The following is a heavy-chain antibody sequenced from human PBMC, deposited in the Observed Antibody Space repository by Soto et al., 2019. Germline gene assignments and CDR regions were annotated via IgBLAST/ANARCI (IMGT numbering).Heavy chain of an antibody. Sequence: PSETLSLTCTVSGGSISSGDYYWSWIRHPPGKGLEWIGYIYYSGSTYYNPSLKSRVTISVDTSKNQFSLKLSSVTAADTAVYYCARTIVGATHWFDPWGQGTLVTVSS. CDR3: ARTIVGATHWFDP. D-gene: IGHD1-26*01. CDR1: GGSISSGDYY. V-gene: IGHV4-30-4*01. J-gene: IGHJ5*02. CDR2: IYYSGST.